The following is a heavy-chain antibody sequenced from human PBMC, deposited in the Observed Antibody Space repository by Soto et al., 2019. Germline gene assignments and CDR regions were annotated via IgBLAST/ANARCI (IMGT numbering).Heavy chain of an antibody. CDR1: GESFSDYF. CDR3: ARGVGSGRDYGLDV. J-gene: IGHJ6*02. D-gene: IGHD3-10*01. Sequence: QVQLQQWGAGLLKPSETLSLTCAVSGESFSDYFWSWIRKPPGKGLEWIGEIDQTGRTNYNPSLKSRVIMSVDTSKNQLSLNLSSVTASDTAMYYCARGVGSGRDYGLDVWGQVTTVTVS. CDR2: IDQTGRT. V-gene: IGHV4-34*01.